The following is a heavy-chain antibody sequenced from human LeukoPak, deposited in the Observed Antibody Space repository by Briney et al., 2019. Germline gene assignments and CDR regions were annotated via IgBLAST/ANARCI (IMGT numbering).Heavy chain of an antibody. D-gene: IGHD6-25*01. V-gene: IGHV4-59*08. CDR2: IYYSGGT. CDR1: GGSITSYY. CDR3: ARRSYSSGFYYFDY. Sequence: PSETLSLTCTVSGGSITSYYWSWIRQSPGKGLEWIGYIYYSGGTNYNPSLKSRVTISVDTSKNQFSLKLSSVTAADTAVYYCARRSYSSGFYYFDYWGQGTLVTVSS. J-gene: IGHJ4*02.